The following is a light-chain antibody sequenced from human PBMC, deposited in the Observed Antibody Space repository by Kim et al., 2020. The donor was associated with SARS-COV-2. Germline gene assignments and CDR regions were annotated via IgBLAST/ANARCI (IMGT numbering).Light chain of an antibody. CDR2: GAS. CDR3: QQYGSSPNT. CDR1: QSVSSTY. V-gene: IGKV3-20*01. J-gene: IGKJ2*01. Sequence: LSPGERAPLSCMASQSVSSTYLAWYQQKPGQAPRLLIYGASSRATGIPDRFSGSGSGTDFTLTISRLEPEDFAVYYCQQYGSSPNTFGQGTKLEI.